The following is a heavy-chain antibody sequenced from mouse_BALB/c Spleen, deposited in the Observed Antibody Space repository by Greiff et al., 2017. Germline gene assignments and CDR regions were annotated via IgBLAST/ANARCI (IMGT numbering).Heavy chain of an antibody. J-gene: IGHJ4*01. Sequence: VQLVESGPGLVQPSQSLSITCTVSGFSLTSYGVHWVRQSPGKGLEWLGVIWSGGSTDYNAAFISRLSISKDNSKSQVFFKMNSLQADDTAIYYCARRRGYGNYGDYAMDYWGQGTSVTVSS. CDR2: IWSGGST. V-gene: IGHV2-4-1*01. CDR1: GFSLTSYG. CDR3: ARRRGYGNYGDYAMDY. D-gene: IGHD2-10*02.